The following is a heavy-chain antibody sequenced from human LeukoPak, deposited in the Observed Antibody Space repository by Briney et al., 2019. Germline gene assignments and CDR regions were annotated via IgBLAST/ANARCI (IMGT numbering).Heavy chain of an antibody. Sequence: GSLRLSCAASGVPVSNNYMTWVRQAPGKGLEWVSVIYSGGGSTYYADSVKGRFTISRDNSRNMVYLQMNSLRAEDTAVYYCARSPYSGIWYYFDYWGQGILVTVSS. J-gene: IGHJ4*02. CDR3: ARSPYSGIWYYFDY. CDR2: IYSGGGST. V-gene: IGHV3-53*01. CDR1: GVPVSNNY. D-gene: IGHD6-13*01.